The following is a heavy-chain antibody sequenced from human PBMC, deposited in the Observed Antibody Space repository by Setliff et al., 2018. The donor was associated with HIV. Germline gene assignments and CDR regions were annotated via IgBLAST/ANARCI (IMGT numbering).Heavy chain of an antibody. D-gene: IGHD6-19*01. CDR3: AREPSGWYFKDNWFDP. CDR2: ISVYNGDK. J-gene: IGHJ5*02. V-gene: IGHV1-18*01. CDR1: GYTSTSYG. Sequence: GASVKVSCKTSGYTSTSYGITWVRQAPGQGPEWMGWISVYNGDKKYAQKFQGRVTMTTDTPTRTAYMELRSLKSDDTAVYYCAREPSGWYFKDNWFDPWGQGTLVTVSS.